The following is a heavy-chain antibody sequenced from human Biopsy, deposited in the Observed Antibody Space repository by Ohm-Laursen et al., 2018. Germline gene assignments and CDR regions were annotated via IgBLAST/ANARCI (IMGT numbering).Heavy chain of an antibody. D-gene: IGHD1-26*01. V-gene: IGHV4-4*07. J-gene: IGHJ3*02. CDR1: GDSINNYY. CDR3: ARGTGRYYVYGAFDI. CDR2: IYTSGSP. Sequence: LETLSLTCTVSGDSINNYYWSWIRQPAGKGLEWIGRIYTSGSPNYNLSLESRVTMSVDTSKNQFSLNLRSVTAADTAVYYCARGTGRYYVYGAFDIWGQGTVVTVSS.